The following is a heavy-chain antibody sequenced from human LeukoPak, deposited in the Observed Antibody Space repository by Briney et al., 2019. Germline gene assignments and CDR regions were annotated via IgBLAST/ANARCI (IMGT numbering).Heavy chain of an antibody. CDR2: IIPILGTA. V-gene: IGHV1-69*13. CDR1: GGTFSSYA. Sequence: SVKVSCKASGGTFSSYAISWVRQAPGQGLEWMGGIIPILGTANYAQKFQGRVTITADESTSTAYMELSSLRSEDTAVYYCARDTITMVRGKSARSSPAFDIWGQGTMVTVSS. J-gene: IGHJ3*02. D-gene: IGHD3-10*01. CDR3: ARDTITMVRGKSARSSPAFDI.